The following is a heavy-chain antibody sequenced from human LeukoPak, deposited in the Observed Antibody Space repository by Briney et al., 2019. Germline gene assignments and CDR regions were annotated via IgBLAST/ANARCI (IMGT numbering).Heavy chain of an antibody. V-gene: IGHV4-59*08. J-gene: IGHJ4*02. CDR2: VYYSEST. Sequence: SETLSLTCTVSGASISSYYWSWIRQPPGKGLEWIGYVYYSESTNYNPSLKSRVTISIDTSKNQFSLKLSSVTAADTAVYYCARRRYGSGQIDCWGQGTLVTVSS. CDR3: ARRRYGSGQIDC. CDR1: GASISSYY. D-gene: IGHD6-19*01.